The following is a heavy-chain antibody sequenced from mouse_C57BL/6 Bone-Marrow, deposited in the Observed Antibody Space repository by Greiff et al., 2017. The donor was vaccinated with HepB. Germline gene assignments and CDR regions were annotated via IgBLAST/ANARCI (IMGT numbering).Heavy chain of an antibody. CDR2: IYPRSGNT. CDR1: GYTFTSYG. Sequence: SGAELARPGASVKLSCKASGYTFTSYGISWVKQRTGQGLEWIGEIYPRSGNTYYNEKFKGKATLTADKSSSTAYMELRSLTSEDSAVYFCAIGDYYGSRAWFAYWGQGTLVTVSA. J-gene: IGHJ3*01. CDR3: AIGDYYGSRAWFAY. D-gene: IGHD1-1*01. V-gene: IGHV1-81*01.